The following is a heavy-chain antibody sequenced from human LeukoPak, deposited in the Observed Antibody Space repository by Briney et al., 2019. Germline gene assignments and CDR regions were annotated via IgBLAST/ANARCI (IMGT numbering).Heavy chain of an antibody. J-gene: IGHJ4*02. CDR3: ARHPKYITGWHYFDY. CDR1: GYSFTSYW. D-gene: IGHD6-19*01. Sequence: GESLKISCKGSGYSFTSYWISWVRQMPGKGLEWMGRIDPSDSYTSYSPSFQGHVTISADKSISTAYLQWSSLKASDTAIYYCARHPKYITGWHYFDYWGQGTLVTVSS. CDR2: IDPSDSYT. V-gene: IGHV5-10-1*01.